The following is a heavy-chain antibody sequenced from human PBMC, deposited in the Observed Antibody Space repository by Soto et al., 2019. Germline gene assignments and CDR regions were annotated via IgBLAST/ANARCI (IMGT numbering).Heavy chain of an antibody. J-gene: IGHJ4*02. D-gene: IGHD3-3*01. CDR3: AKVGSGFQDY. CDR1: GFTFSSYG. V-gene: IGHV3-30*18. Sequence: ESGGGVVQPGRSLRLSCAASGFTFSSYGMHWVRQAPGKGLEWVAVISYDGSNKYYADSVKGRFTISRDNSKNTLYLQMNSLRAEDTAVYYCAKVGSGFQDYWGQGTLVTVSS. CDR2: ISYDGSNK.